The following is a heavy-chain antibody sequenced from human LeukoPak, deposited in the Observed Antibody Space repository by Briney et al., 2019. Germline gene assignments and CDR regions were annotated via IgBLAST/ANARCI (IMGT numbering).Heavy chain of an antibody. CDR2: ISGSGDNT. V-gene: IGHV3-23*01. D-gene: IGHD6-19*01. Sequence: GGSLRLSCAASGFIFSSYAMSWVRQAPGKGLEWVSSISGSGDNTYYAESVKGRFTISRDNSKNTLFLQMNSLRAEDTAVFYCAKRSGYTTGWFFDFWGQGTLVTVSS. CDR3: AKRSGYTTGWFFDF. CDR1: GFIFSSYA. J-gene: IGHJ4*02.